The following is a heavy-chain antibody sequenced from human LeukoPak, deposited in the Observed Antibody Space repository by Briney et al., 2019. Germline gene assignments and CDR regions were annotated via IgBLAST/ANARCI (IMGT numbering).Heavy chain of an antibody. CDR2: IKQDGSEK. D-gene: IGHD3-16*02. CDR3: ARCRGMITFGGVIV. Sequence: PGGSLRLSCAASGFTFSSYAMSWVRQAPGKGLEWVANIKQDGSEKYYVDSVKGRFTISRDNAKNSLYLQMNSLRAEDTAVYYCARCRGMITFGGVIVWGQGTLVTVSS. J-gene: IGHJ4*02. CDR1: GFTFSSYA. V-gene: IGHV3-7*01.